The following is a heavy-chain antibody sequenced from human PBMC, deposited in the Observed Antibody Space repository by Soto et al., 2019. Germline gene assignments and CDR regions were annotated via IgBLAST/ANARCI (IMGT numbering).Heavy chain of an antibody. CDR3: ARGPSYSASYFDL. V-gene: IGHV3-30*03. J-gene: IGHJ5*02. D-gene: IGHD4-4*01. CDR2: ISYDGNNK. Sequence: GGFLRLCYGASEFTFVNYAMHWVIKTTGKGLQWLAVISYDGNNKYYADSVEGRFTTSRDNSKNTVYLQMNSLRLEDTAVYYCARGPSYSASYFDLRGEATLVTVSS. CDR1: EFTFVNYA.